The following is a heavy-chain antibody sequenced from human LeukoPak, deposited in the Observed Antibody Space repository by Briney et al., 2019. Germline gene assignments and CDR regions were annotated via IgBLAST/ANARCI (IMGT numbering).Heavy chain of an antibody. CDR3: AREVISGVRGVIIKARYYYMDV. CDR1: GFTFSSYS. V-gene: IGHV3-21*01. Sequence: PGGSLRLSCAASGFTFSSYSMNWVRQAPGKGLEWVSSISSSSSYIYYADSVKGRFTISRDNAKNSLYLQMDSLRAEDTAVYYCAREVISGVRGVIIKARYYYMDVWGKGTTVTISS. CDR2: ISSSSSYI. D-gene: IGHD3-10*01. J-gene: IGHJ6*03.